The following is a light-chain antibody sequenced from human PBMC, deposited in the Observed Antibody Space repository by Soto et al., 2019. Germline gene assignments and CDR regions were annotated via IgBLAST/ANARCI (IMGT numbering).Light chain of an antibody. J-gene: IGKJ2*01. CDR2: DVS. Sequence: DIQMTQSPSTLSASVGDRVIITCRASQTVERWMAWYQQKPGKAPKLLISDVSTLERGVPSRFSGSGSATEFTLTISGLQPDDFATYYCQQLHTYPYTFGQGTRLDI. CDR3: QQLHTYPYT. CDR1: QTVERW. V-gene: IGKV1-5*01.